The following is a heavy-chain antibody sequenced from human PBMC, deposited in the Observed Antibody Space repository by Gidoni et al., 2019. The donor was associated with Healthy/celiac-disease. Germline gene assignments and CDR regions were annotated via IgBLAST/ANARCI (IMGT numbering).Heavy chain of an antibody. J-gene: IGHJ4*02. CDR3: ASSRWYCSGGTCFSAFGYLVFDY. D-gene: IGHD2-15*01. Sequence: QVQLVESGGGVVQPGRSLRLSCAASGFTFSSYAMHWVRQAPGKGLEWVAVISYDGSNKYYADSVKGRFTISRDNSKNTLYLQVNSLRAEDTAVYYCASSRWYCSGGTCFSAFGYLVFDYWGQGTLVTVSS. CDR1: GFTFSSYA. V-gene: IGHV3-30-3*01. CDR2: ISYDGSNK.